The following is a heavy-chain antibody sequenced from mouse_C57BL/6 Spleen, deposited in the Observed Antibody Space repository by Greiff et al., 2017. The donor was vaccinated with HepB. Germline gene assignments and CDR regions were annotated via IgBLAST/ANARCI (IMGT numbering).Heavy chain of an antibody. J-gene: IGHJ3*01. Sequence: VQLKQSGPELVKPGASVKISCKASGYTFTDYYMNWVKQSHGKSLEWIGDINPNNGGTSYNQKFKGKATLTVDKSSSTAYMELRSLTSEDSAVYYCARPPSYYYGSSPWFAYWGQGTLVTVSA. CDR3: ARPPSYYYGSSPWFAY. CDR2: INPNNGGT. D-gene: IGHD1-1*01. V-gene: IGHV1-26*01. CDR1: GYTFTDYY.